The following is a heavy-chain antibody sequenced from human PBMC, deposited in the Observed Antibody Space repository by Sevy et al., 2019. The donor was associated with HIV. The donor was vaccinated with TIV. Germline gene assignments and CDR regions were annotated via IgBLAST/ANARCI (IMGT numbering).Heavy chain of an antibody. J-gene: IGHJ4*02. D-gene: IGHD5-18*01. Sequence: GWSLRLSCAASGFSVSSNYMTWVRQAPGKGLEGVSVIYSDETTYHADSVKDRFTISRDNSKNMLYLQMSSLRAEDTAIYYCARGKSGYGYTLNYWGQGTLVTVSS. CDR2: IYSDETT. CDR3: ARGKSGYGYTLNY. V-gene: IGHV3-66*01. CDR1: GFSVSSNY.